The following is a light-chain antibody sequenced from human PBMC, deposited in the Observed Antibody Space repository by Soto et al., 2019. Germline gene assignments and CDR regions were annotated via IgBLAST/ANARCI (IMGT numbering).Light chain of an antibody. CDR3: QQSSNWPPWT. J-gene: IGKJ1*01. CDR2: DAS. CDR1: QSVGTS. V-gene: IGKV3-11*01. Sequence: ETVLTQSPATLSLSPGERATFSCKASQSVGTSLAWFQQKPGQAPRLLIYDASVRATGIPARFSGSGSGTDFTLTISRLQPEDIAMYYCQQSSNWPPWTFGRGTRVEI.